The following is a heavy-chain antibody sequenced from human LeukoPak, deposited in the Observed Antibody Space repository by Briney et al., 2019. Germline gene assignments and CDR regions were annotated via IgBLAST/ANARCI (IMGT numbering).Heavy chain of an antibody. CDR3: ARRMTTVTTYANWFDP. V-gene: IGHV1-69*04. CDR2: IIPILGIA. J-gene: IGHJ5*02. CDR1: GGTFSSYA. Sequence: SVKVSCKASGGTFSSYAISWVRQAPGQGLEWMGRIIPILGIANYAQKFQGRVTITADKSTSTAYMELSSLRSGDTAVYYCARRMTTVTTYANWFDPWGQGTLVTVSS. D-gene: IGHD4-11*01.